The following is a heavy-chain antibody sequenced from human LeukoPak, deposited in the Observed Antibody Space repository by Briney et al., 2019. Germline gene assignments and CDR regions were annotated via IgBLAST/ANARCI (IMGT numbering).Heavy chain of an antibody. J-gene: IGHJ3*02. CDR1: GGSISSYY. V-gene: IGHV4-59*12. D-gene: IGHD3-9*01. CDR2: IYHSGST. Sequence: SETLSLTCTVSGGSISSYYWSWIRQPPGKGLEWIGYIYHSGSTYYNPSLKSRVTISVDRSKNQFSLKLSSVTAADTAVYYCARGPQYYDILTGYYYGAFDIWGQGTMVTVSS. CDR3: ARGPQYYDILTGYYYGAFDI.